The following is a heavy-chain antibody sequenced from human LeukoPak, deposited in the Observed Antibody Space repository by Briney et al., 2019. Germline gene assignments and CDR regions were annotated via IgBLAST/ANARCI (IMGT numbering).Heavy chain of an antibody. D-gene: IGHD3-10*01. Sequence: GESLKISCQVSGYIFTHYWIGWVRQMPGKGLESMGIIYPADSDTTYSPSFQGQVTIPADKSISTVYLQWSSLKASDTAMYYCARQSRDGSKTRGYYFDYWGQGTLVTVSS. V-gene: IGHV5-51*01. CDR3: ARQSRDGSKTRGYYFDY. CDR2: IYPADSDT. J-gene: IGHJ4*02. CDR1: GYIFTHYW.